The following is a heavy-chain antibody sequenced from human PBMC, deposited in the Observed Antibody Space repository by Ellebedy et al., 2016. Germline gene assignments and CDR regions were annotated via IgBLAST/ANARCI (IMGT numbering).Heavy chain of an antibody. V-gene: IGHV4-34*01. Sequence: SETLSLTXAVYGGSFSGYYWSWIRQPPGKGLEWIGEINHSGSTNCNPSLKSRVTISVDTSKNQFSLKLSSVTAADTAVYYCASGDTGVDLFDYWGQGTLVTVSS. CDR3: ASGDTGVDLFDY. J-gene: IGHJ4*02. CDR2: INHSGST. CDR1: GGSFSGYY. D-gene: IGHD4-23*01.